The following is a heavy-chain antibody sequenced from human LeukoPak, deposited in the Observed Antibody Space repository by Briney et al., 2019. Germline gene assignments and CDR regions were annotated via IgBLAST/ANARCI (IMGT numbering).Heavy chain of an antibody. Sequence: GRSLRLSCAASGFTFSSYAMHWVRQAPGKGLEGVAVISYDGSNKYYADSVKGRFTISRDNSKNTLYLQMNSLRAEDTAVYYCARHPGEIPDLWAQAPMVPLSS. D-gene: IGHD3-16*01. CDR3: ARHPGEIPDL. CDR1: GFTFSSYA. J-gene: IGHJ3*01. CDR2: ISYDGSNK. V-gene: IGHV3-30-3*01.